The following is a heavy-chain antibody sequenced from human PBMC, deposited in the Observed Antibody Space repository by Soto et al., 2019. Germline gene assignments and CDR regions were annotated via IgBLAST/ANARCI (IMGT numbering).Heavy chain of an antibody. CDR3: ASRRGFWSGYSYYYYYGMDV. V-gene: IGHV1-69*13. J-gene: IGHJ6*02. D-gene: IGHD3-3*01. Sequence: GPQVKVSCKASGGTFSSYAISWVRQAPGQGLEWMGGIIPIFGTANYAQKFQGRVTITADESTSTAYMELSSLRSEDTAVYYCASRRGFWSGYSYYYYYGMDVWGQGTTVTVSS. CDR2: IIPIFGTA. CDR1: GGTFSSYA.